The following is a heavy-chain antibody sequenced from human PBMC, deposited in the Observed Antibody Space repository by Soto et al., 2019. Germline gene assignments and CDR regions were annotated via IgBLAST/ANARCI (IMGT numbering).Heavy chain of an antibody. D-gene: IGHD3-3*01. J-gene: IGHJ4*02. CDR1: GFTFSSYG. V-gene: IGHV3-30*18. CDR3: AKDMRFLEWLLSVSVAFDY. Sequence: GGSLRLSCAASGFTFSSYGMHWVRQAPGKGLEWVAVISYDGSNKYYADSVKGRFTISRDNSKNTLYLQMNSLRAEDTAVYYCAKDMRFLEWLLSVSVAFDYWGQGTLVTVSS. CDR2: ISYDGSNK.